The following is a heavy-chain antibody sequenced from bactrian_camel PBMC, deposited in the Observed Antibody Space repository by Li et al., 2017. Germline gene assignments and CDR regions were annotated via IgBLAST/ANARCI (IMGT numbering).Heavy chain of an antibody. Sequence: VQLVESGGGSVKAGGSLRLSCTDPGFTSNGCAMNWYRQAAGKQREWVSTIRADGSTSYADSVKGRFTISRDNAKNTVYLQLNSLKSEDTALYYCATPDHPVVDSDYDVEFGYWGQGTQVTVS. CDR3: ATPDHPVVDSDYDVEFGY. D-gene: IGHD4*01. V-gene: IGHV3S42*01. CDR2: IRADGST. J-gene: IGHJ6*01. CDR1: GFTSNGCA.